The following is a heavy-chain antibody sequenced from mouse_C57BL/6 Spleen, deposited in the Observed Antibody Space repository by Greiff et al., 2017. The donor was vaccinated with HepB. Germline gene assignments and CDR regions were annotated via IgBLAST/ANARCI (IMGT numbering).Heavy chain of an antibody. V-gene: IGHV1-15*01. CDR3: TRSFTTVVAPYWYFDV. D-gene: IGHD1-1*01. CDR1: GYTFTDYE. CDR2: IDPETGGT. J-gene: IGHJ1*03. Sequence: VQVVESGAELVRPGASVTLSCKASGYTFTDYEMHWVKQTPVHGLEWIGAIDPETGGTAYNQKFKGKAILTADKSSSTAYMELRSLTSEDSAVYYCTRSFTTVVAPYWYFDVWGTGTTVTVSS.